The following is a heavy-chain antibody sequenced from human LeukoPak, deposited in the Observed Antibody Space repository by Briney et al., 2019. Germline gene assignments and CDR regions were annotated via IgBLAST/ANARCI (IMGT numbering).Heavy chain of an antibody. CDR2: ISSSSSYI. CDR1: GFTFSSYA. Sequence: PGGSLRLSCAASGFTFSSYAMNWVRQAPGKGLEWVSSISSSSSYIYYADSVKGRFTISRDNSKNTLYLQMNSLRAEDTAVYYCAKDQRGAVAHAFDIWGQGTVVTVSS. CDR3: AKDQRGAVAHAFDI. V-gene: IGHV3-23*01. J-gene: IGHJ3*02. D-gene: IGHD6-19*01.